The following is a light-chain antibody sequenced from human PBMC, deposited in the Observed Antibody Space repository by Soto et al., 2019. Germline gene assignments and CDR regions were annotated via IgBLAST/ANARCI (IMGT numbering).Light chain of an antibody. CDR2: DVS. J-gene: IGLJ1*01. Sequence: QSALTQPASVSGSPGHSITISCTGTSSDVGGYNYVSWYQQHPGKAPKLMIYDVSNRPSGVSNRFSGSKSGNTASLTISGLQAEDEAEYSCSSYTSSTTSSFGTGTKLTVL. V-gene: IGLV2-14*03. CDR3: SSYTSSTTSS. CDR1: SSDVGGYNY.